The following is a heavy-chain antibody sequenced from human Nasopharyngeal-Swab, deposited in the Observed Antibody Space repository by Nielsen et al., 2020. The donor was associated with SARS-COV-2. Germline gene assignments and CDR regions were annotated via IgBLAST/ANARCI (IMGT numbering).Heavy chain of an antibody. CDR2: MTVGAGGT. Sequence: GESLQISCAASGFTFGHYAVIWVRQAPGKGLEWVSSMTVGAGGTSYADSVKGRFTISVDSSKNILYLQMNSLRAEDTAIYYCAKRLYGDLWGRGTLVTVSS. CDR1: GFTFGHYA. D-gene: IGHD2-8*01. V-gene: IGHV3-23*01. J-gene: IGHJ2*01. CDR3: AKRLYGDL.